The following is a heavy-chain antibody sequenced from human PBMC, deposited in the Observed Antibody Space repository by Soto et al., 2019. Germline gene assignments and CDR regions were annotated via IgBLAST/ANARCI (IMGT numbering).Heavy chain of an antibody. D-gene: IGHD1-1*01. Sequence: EVQLVESGGGLVQPGGSLRLSWAASGFTFSSYSMNWVRQAPGKGLEWVSYISSSSSTIYYADSVKGRFTISRDNAKNSLYLQMNSLRAEDTAVYYCASTSTGTTTYYYYYMDVWGKGTTVTVSS. CDR1: GFTFSSYS. CDR3: ASTSTGTTTYYYYYMDV. J-gene: IGHJ6*03. CDR2: ISSSSSTI. V-gene: IGHV3-48*01.